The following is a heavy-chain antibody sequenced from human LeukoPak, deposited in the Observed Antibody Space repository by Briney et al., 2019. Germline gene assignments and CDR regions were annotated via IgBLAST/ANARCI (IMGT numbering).Heavy chain of an antibody. D-gene: IGHD2-2*01. Sequence: GGSLRLSCAASGFTFSSYGMHWVRQAPGKGLEWVSAISGSGGSTYYADSVKGRFTISRDNSKNTLYLQMNSPRAEDTAVYYCATPYVVPAAIVDYWGQETVVSVSS. CDR3: ATPYVVPAAIVDY. CDR1: GFTFSSYG. V-gene: IGHV3-23*01. CDR2: ISGSGGST. J-gene: IGHJ4*02.